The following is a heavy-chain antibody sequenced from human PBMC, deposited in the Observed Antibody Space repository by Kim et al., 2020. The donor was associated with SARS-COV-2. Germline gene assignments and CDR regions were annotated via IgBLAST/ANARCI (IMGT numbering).Heavy chain of an antibody. CDR1: GFTFSSYW. Sequence: GGSLRLSCAASGFTFSSYWMSWVRQAPGKGLEWVANIKQDGSEKYYVDSVKGRFTISRDNAKNSLYLQMNSLRAEDTAVYYCAINRVDYSGYDYYYYYGMDVWGQGTTVTVSS. J-gene: IGHJ6*02. D-gene: IGHD5-12*01. V-gene: IGHV3-7*01. CDR3: AINRVDYSGYDYYYYYGMDV. CDR2: IKQDGSEK.